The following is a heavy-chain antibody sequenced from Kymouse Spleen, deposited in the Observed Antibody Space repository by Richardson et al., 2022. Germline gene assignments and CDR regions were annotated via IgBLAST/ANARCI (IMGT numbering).Heavy chain of an antibody. CDR3: ARASYYYGSGSYYKPFDY. J-gene: IGHJ4*02. CDR1: GDSVSSNSAA. Sequence: QVQLQQSGPGLVKPSQTLSLTCAISGDSVSSNSAAWNWIRQSPSRGLEWLGRTYYRSKWYNDYAVSVKSRITINPDTSKNQFSLQLNSVTPEDTAVYYCARASYYYGSGSYYKPFDYWGQGTLVTVSS. V-gene: IGHV6-1*01. CDR2: TYYRSKWYN. D-gene: IGHD3-10*01.